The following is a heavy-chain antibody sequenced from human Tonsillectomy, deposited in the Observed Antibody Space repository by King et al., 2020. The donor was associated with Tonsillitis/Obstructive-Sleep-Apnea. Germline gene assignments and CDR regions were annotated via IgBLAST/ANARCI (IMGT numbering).Heavy chain of an antibody. Sequence: VQLVESGGGLVQPGGSLRLSCAASGFTFRSYALNWVRQAPGKGLEWVSGISGIGDITYYADSVKGRFTISRDNSKNTLYLQLNSLRAEDTAVYYCAKEPHIMVRGIAGDTFDIWGQGTMVTVSS. CDR3: AKEPHIMVRGIAGDTFDI. V-gene: IGHV3-23*04. CDR1: GFTFRSYA. CDR2: ISGIGDIT. J-gene: IGHJ3*02. D-gene: IGHD3-10*01.